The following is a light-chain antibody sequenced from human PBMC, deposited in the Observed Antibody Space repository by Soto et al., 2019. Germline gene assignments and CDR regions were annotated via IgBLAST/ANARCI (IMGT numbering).Light chain of an antibody. CDR3: QQYESYSPLP. CDR1: QSIRSW. J-gene: IGKJ4*01. CDR2: DAY. V-gene: IGKV1-5*01. Sequence: DIQMTQSPSILSASVGDRVTITCRASQSIRSWLAWYQQKPGKAPKLLIYDAYSLESGVPSRFSGRRSGTEFTLTIAGLQPEDFATYYCQQYESYSPLPFRGGTKVEIK.